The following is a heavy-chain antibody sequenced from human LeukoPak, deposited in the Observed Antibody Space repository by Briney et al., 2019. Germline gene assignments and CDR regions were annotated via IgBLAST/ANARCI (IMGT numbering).Heavy chain of an antibody. V-gene: IGHV3-11*01. CDR3: TRDRWGKYYFDY. CDR2: ISSSGTTI. D-gene: IGHD7-27*01. Sequence: PGGSLRLSCAGSGSPFSDFYMSWIRQAPGKGLEWVSYISSSGTTIYYADSVKGRFTISRDNAKNSLYLQMNNLRAEDTAVYYCTRDRWGKYYFDYWGQGTLVTVSS. J-gene: IGHJ4*02. CDR1: GSPFSDFY.